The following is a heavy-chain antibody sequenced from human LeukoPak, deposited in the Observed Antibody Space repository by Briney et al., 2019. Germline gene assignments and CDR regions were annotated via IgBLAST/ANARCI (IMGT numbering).Heavy chain of an antibody. CDR2: IYSGGST. J-gene: IGHJ4*02. D-gene: IGHD6-19*01. V-gene: IGHV3-53*01. CDR1: GFTVSSNY. CDR3: ARALPYSSGWPIYFDY. Sequence: GGSLRLSCAASGFTVSSNYMSWVRQAPGKGLEWVSVIYSGGSTYYADSVKGRFTISRDHSKNTLYLQMNSLRAEDTAVYYCARALPYSSGWPIYFDYWGQGTLVTVSS.